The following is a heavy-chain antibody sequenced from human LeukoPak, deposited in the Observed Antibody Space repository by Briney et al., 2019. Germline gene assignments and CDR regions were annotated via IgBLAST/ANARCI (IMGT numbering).Heavy chain of an antibody. V-gene: IGHV1-2*02. CDR1: GYTLTGYY. CDR2: INPNSGGT. D-gene: IGHD3-3*01. J-gene: IGHJ4*02. Sequence: VASVKVSCKASGYTLTGYYMHWVRQAPGQGLEWMGWINPNSGGTNYAQKFQGRVTMTGDTSISTAYMELSRLGSDDTAVYYCARDGASGYLADYWGQGTLVTVSS. CDR3: ARDGASGYLADY.